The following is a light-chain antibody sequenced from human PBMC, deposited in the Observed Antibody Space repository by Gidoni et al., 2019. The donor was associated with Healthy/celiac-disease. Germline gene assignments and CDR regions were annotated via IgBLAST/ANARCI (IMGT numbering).Light chain of an antibody. CDR1: QSVSSSS. J-gene: IGKJ4*01. V-gene: IGKV3-20*01. CDR3: QQYGSSPLT. Sequence: ELVLTHSPGTLSLSPGERATLSCRASQSVSSSSLAWYQQKPGQDPRLLIYGASSRATGIPDRFSGSGSGTDFTLTISRLEPEDFAVYYCQQYGSSPLTFGGGTKVEIK. CDR2: GAS.